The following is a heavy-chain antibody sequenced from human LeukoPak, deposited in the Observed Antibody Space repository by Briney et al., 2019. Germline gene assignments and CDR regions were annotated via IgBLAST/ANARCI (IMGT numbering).Heavy chain of an antibody. V-gene: IGHV3-23*01. J-gene: IGHJ4*02. CDR3: AKDQGFYSIYGVDY. CDR2: ISANSGTP. Sequence: GGSLRLSCAASGFTFSDSGMNWVRQAPGKGLEWVSGISANSGTPSYADSVKGRFAVSRDNSKNTLFLQMSILRAEDTAVYYCAKDQGFYSIYGVDYWGQGTLVTVSS. D-gene: IGHD4-11*01. CDR1: GFTFSDSG.